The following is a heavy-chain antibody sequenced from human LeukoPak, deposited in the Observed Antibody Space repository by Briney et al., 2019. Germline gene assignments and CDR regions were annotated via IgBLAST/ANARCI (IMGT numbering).Heavy chain of an antibody. J-gene: IGHJ4*02. Sequence: SETLSLTCTVSGGSISSYYWSWIRQPAGKGLEWIGRIYTSGSTNYNPSLKSRVTMSVDTSKNQFSLKLSPVTAADTAVYYCARAGRGYYDSSANSWVIYYFDYWGQGTLVTVSS. CDR1: GGSISSYY. D-gene: IGHD3-22*01. CDR3: ARAGRGYYDSSANSWVIYYFDY. CDR2: IYTSGST. V-gene: IGHV4-4*07.